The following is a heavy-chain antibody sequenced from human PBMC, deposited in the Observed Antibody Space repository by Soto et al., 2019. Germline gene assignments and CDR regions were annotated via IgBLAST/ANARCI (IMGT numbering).Heavy chain of an antibody. CDR2: ISYDGSNI. CDR3: ASESYGVDLGY. J-gene: IGHJ4*02. CDR1: EFTFSSYG. V-gene: IGHV3-30*03. D-gene: IGHD4-17*01. Sequence: GGPLRHSCVASEFTFSSYGMHRVSQAPGKGLEWVAVISYDGSNIYYADSVKGRFTISRDDAKNSLYLQMNSLRAEDTAIYYWASESYGVDLGYWGQGTLVPVSP.